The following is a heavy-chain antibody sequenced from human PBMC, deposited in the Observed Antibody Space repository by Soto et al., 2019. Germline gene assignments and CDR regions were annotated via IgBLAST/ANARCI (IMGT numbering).Heavy chain of an antibody. Sequence: GGSLRLSCAASGFTFSSYEMNWVRQAPGKGLEWVAVISYDGSNKYYADSVKGRFTISRDNSKNTLYLQMNSLRAEDTAVYYCARDQLSYSSSPRADWGQGTTVTVSS. CDR3: ARDQLSYSSSPRAD. CDR2: ISYDGSNK. V-gene: IGHV3-30-3*01. D-gene: IGHD6-6*01. J-gene: IGHJ6*02. CDR1: GFTFSSYE.